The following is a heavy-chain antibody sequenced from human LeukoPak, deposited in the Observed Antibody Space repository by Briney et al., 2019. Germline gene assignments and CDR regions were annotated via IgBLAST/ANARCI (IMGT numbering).Heavy chain of an antibody. D-gene: IGHD6-19*01. V-gene: IGHV4-30-2*01. CDR3: ARLKGSSGWYRPPSDAFDI. CDR2: IYHSGST. CDR1: GGSISSGGYY. Sequence: SETLSLTCNVSGGSISSGGYYWSWIRQPPGKGLEWIGYIYHSGSTYYNPSLKSRVTISVDRSKNQFSLKLSSVTAADTAVYYCARLKGSSGWYRPPSDAFDIWGQGTMVTVSS. J-gene: IGHJ3*02.